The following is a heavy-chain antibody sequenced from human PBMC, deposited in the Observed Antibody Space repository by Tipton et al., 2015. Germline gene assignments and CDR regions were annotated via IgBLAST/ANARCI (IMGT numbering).Heavy chain of an antibody. J-gene: IGHJ5*02. CDR3: ATLVDGYSRIP. V-gene: IGHV4-38-2*01. CDR1: GYSISSGYY. CDR2: IFHRGDT. Sequence: TLSLTCDVSGYSISSGYYWGWIRQPPGKGLEWIGSIFHRGDTNYNPSLKSRVTMSIDTSKNQFSLKLTSVTAADTAVYYCATLVDGYSRIPWGQGTRVTVSS. D-gene: IGHD5-24*01.